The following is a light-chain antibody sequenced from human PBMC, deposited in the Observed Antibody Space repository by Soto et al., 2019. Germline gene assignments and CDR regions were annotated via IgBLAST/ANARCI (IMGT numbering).Light chain of an antibody. CDR3: MQGSHWPYT. CDR1: QSLVYSDGNMD. CDR2: QVS. J-gene: IGKJ2*01. Sequence: DAVLTQSPLSLPVTLGQPASISCRSSQSLVYSDGNMDLSWFHQRPGQSPRRLLYQVSRRDSGVPDRFSGSASGTDFTLKISRVEAEDVGFYYCMQGSHWPYTFGQGTRLELE. V-gene: IGKV2-30*01.